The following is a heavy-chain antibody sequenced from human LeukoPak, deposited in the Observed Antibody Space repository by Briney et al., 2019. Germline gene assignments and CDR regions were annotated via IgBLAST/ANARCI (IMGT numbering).Heavy chain of an antibody. Sequence: GGSLRLSCAASGFTFSDYYMSWIRQAPGKGLEWVSYISSSGNTIYYADSVRGRFTISRDNAKNSLYLQMNSLRAEDTAVYYCAKDQYCSGGSCYSDYWGQGTLVTVSS. D-gene: IGHD2-15*01. CDR1: GFTFSDYY. CDR3: AKDQYCSGGSCYSDY. CDR2: ISSSGNTI. J-gene: IGHJ4*02. V-gene: IGHV3-11*04.